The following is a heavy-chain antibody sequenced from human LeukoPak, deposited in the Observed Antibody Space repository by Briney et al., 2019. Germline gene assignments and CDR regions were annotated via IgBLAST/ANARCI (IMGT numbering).Heavy chain of an antibody. Sequence: GGSLRLSCAASGFTFGSYAISWVRQAPGKGLEWVSAISNSGRTYYGDSVKGRFTISRDNSKNTVQLQMNSLRAEDTAVYYCAKESPYAVGGTGRVYYFDYWGQGALVTVSS. CDR1: GFTFGSYA. D-gene: IGHD1-26*01. J-gene: IGHJ4*02. CDR3: AKESPYAVGGTGRVYYFDY. V-gene: IGHV3-23*01. CDR2: ISNSGRT.